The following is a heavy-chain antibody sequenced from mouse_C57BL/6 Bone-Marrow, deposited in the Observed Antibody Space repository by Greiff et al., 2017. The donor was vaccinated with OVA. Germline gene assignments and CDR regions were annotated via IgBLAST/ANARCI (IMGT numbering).Heavy chain of an antibody. CDR3: ARSAYYRSWFAY. J-gene: IGHJ3*01. D-gene: IGHD2-14*01. V-gene: IGHV14-2*01. CDR2: IDPEDGET. Sequence: EVQLQQSGAELVKPGASVKLSCTASGFNIKDYYMHWVKQRTEQGLEWIGRIDPEDGETKYAPKFQGKATLTVDTSSSTAYMQLSSLTSEDSAVYYCARSAYYRSWFAYWGQGTLVTVSA. CDR1: GFNIKDYY.